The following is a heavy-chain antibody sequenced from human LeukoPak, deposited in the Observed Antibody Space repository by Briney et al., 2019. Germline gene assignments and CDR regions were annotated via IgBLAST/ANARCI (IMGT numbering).Heavy chain of an antibody. V-gene: IGHV3-23*01. CDR2: ISGSGGST. CDR3: AKEQGSGSYEDFDY. CDR1: GFTFSSHG. J-gene: IGHJ4*02. Sequence: GGSLRLSCAASGFTFSSHGMHWVRQAPGKGLEWVSAISGSGGSTYYADSVKGRFTISRDNSKNTLYLQMNSLRAEDTAVYYCAKEQGSGSYEDFDYWGQGTLVTVSS. D-gene: IGHD1-26*01.